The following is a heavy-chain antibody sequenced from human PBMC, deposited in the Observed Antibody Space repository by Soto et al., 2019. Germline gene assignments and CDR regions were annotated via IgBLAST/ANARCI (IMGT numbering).Heavy chain of an antibody. D-gene: IGHD3-3*02. V-gene: IGHV3-23*01. Sequence: GGSLRLSCAASAFSFNNYAMTWVRQAPGKGLEWVSVISGSGGSTSYGDSVKGRFTISRDNSKNTLYLQMDSLRAEDTAVYYCAKHREWRSISPYDYYGMDVWGQGTTVTVSS. CDR3: AKHREWRSISPYDYYGMDV. CDR2: ISGSGGST. J-gene: IGHJ6*02. CDR1: AFSFNNYA.